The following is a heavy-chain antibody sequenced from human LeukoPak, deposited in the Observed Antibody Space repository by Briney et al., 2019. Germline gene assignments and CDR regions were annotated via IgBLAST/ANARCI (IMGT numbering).Heavy chain of an antibody. J-gene: IGHJ6*03. CDR3: ASTAAGMSYYYMDV. D-gene: IGHD6-13*01. CDR2: IYYSGST. CDR1: GGSISSHY. Sequence: SETLSLTCTVSGGSISSHYWSWIRQPPGKGLEWIGYIYYSGSTNYNSSLKSRVTISVDTSKNQFSLKLSSATAADTAVYYCASTAAGMSYYYMDVWGKGTTVTVSS. V-gene: IGHV4-59*11.